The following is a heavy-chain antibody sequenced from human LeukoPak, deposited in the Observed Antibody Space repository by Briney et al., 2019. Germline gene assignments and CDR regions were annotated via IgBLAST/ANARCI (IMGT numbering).Heavy chain of an antibody. Sequence: WETLSLTCNVSGGSISSNTYFWGWIRRPPGKGLEWIGSIRYSGSTYCNPSLKSRVTISVDTSKNQFSLNLSSLTAADTAVYYCATSDTVSTYNWFDPWGQGTLVTVS. CDR2: IRYSGST. CDR3: ATSDTVSTYNWFDP. V-gene: IGHV4-39*01. CDR1: GGSISSNTYF. D-gene: IGHD5/OR15-5a*01. J-gene: IGHJ5*02.